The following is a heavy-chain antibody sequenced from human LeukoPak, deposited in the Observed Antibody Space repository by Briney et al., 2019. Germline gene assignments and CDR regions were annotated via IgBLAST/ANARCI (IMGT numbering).Heavy chain of an antibody. Sequence: GGSLRLSCAASGFTFSSYAMHWVRQAPGKGLEWVAVVGGNAHTKFYADSVKGRFTISRDNSKNTLYLEVNSLRDEDTAVYYCAKEGAWGNWYFDLWGRGALVTVSS. CDR2: VGGNAHTK. CDR3: AKEGAWGNWYFDL. D-gene: IGHD3-16*01. CDR1: GFTFSSYA. J-gene: IGHJ2*01. V-gene: IGHV3-30*02.